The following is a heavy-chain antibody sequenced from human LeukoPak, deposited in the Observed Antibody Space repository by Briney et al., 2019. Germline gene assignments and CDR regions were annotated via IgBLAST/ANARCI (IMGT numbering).Heavy chain of an antibody. V-gene: IGHV3-23*01. CDR2: ISGSGFST. CDR3: AKDDRVAAIPSAGYFQH. D-gene: IGHD2-15*01. CDR1: GFTFSSYA. Sequence: GGSLRLSCAASGFTFSSYAMSWVRQAPGKGLEWVSAISGSGFSTYYADSVKGRFTISRDNSKNTLYLQMNSLRAEDTAVYYCAKDDRVAAIPSAGYFQHWGQGTLVTVSS. J-gene: IGHJ1*01.